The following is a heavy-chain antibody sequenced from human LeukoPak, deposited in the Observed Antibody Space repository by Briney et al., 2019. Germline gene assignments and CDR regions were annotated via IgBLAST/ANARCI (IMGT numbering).Heavy chain of an antibody. D-gene: IGHD6-19*01. CDR1: GYTFTTRA. V-gene: IGHV1-3*01. CDR2: IHADGGNT. CDR3: TIGLAGDWDAFDI. Sequence: ASVKVSCKTSGYTFTTRAVHWVRQAPGQRLEWMGWIHADGGNTKYSQKLQGRVAIARDTSASTIYMELTSLRIEDTAVYFCTIGLAGDWDAFDIWGLGTMVTVSS. J-gene: IGHJ3*02.